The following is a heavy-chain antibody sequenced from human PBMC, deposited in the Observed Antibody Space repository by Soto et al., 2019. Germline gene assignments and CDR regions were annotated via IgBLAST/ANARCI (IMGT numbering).Heavy chain of an antibody. CDR3: ARDRSNSDY. CDR2: ISAYNRNT. CDR1: GYTSSNYG. Sequence: QVQLVQSGAEVKKPGASVNISCKTSGYTSSNYGISWVRQAPGQGLEWMGWISAYNRNTDYAQKFQGRVTMTTDTSTSTVYMEFKSLRSDDTAVYYCARDRSNSDYWGQGTLVTVSS. D-gene: IGHD2-2*01. V-gene: IGHV1-18*01. J-gene: IGHJ4*02.